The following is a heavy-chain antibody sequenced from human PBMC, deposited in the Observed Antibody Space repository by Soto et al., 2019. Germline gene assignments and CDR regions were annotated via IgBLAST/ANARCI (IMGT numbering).Heavy chain of an antibody. CDR3: ARGVDIVSTTHYACDV. CDR1: GFNFTSHS. Sequence: EVQLVESGGGLVKPGGSLRFSCAASGFNFTSHSMNWVRQAPGKGLEWVSSISRTSNYIYYADSVKGRLTISRDNAKNSLYLQMNSLRAEDTAVYYCARGVDIVSTTHYACDVWGQGAVVSVSS. CDR2: ISRTSNYI. J-gene: IGHJ3*01. V-gene: IGHV3-21*01. D-gene: IGHD5-12*01.